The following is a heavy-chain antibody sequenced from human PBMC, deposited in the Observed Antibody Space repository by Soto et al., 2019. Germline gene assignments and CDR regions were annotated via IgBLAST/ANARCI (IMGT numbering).Heavy chain of an antibody. V-gene: IGHV3-7*04. Sequence: QLVESGGGLVQPGGSLRLSCAASGFTFSTCWMSWVRQAPGKGLEWVANIKQDGSEKYYVDSVKGRFTISRDNAKNSLYLQMNSLRAEDTAVYYCARNKRSDYWGQGTLVTVSS. CDR3: ARNKRSDY. CDR1: GFTFSTCW. J-gene: IGHJ4*02. CDR2: IKQDGSEK.